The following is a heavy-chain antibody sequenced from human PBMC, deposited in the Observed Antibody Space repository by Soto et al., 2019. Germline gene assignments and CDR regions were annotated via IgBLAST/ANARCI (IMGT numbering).Heavy chain of an antibody. CDR2: ISHDGDDQ. CDR1: TFAFTFRNYG. V-gene: IGHV3-30*18. Sequence: GGSLRLSXEASTFAFTFRNYGMHWVRLVPGKGLEWLAVISHDGDDQYYADSVKGRFTVSRDNVRNILYLQMNSLRSEDTALYYCAKYSVQKATFDYWGQGTLVTVSS. CDR3: AKYSVQKATFDY. D-gene: IGHD1-1*01. J-gene: IGHJ4*02.